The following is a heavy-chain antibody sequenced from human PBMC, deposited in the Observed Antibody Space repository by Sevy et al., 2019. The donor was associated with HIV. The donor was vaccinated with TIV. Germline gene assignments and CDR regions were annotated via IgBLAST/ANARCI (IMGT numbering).Heavy chain of an antibody. CDR1: GGSFSGYY. D-gene: IGHD6-19*01. J-gene: IGHJ4*02. CDR2: INHSGST. CDR3: ARYRVAGNFDY. V-gene: IGHV4-34*01. Sequence: SETLSLTCSVYGGSFSGYYWNWIRQPPGKGLEWIGEINHSGSTNYNPSLKSRVTISVDTSKNQFSLKLSSVTTADTAVYYCARYRVAGNFDYWGQGTLVTVSS.